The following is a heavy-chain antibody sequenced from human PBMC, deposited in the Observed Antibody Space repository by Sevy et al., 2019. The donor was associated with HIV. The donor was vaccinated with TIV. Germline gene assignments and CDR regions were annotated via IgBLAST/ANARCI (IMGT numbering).Heavy chain of an antibody. Sequence: ASVKVSCKVSGYTLTELSMHWVGQAPGKGLEWMGGFDPEDGETIYAQKFQGRVTMTEDTSTDTAYMELSSLRSEDTAVYYCATVEQGSGYYPFDYWGQGTKVTVSS. J-gene: IGHJ4*02. D-gene: IGHD3-22*01. CDR2: FDPEDGET. CDR3: ATVEQGSGYYPFDY. V-gene: IGHV1-24*01. CDR1: GYTLTELS.